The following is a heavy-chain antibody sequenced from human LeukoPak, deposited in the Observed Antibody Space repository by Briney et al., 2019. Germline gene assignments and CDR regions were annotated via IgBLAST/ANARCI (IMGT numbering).Heavy chain of an antibody. CDR3: ARGQNENKWELLSYYFDY. J-gene: IGHJ4*02. V-gene: IGHV4-30-2*01. CDR2: IYHSGST. Sequence: ASETLSLTCAVSGGSISSGGYSWSWIRQPPGKGLEWIGYIYHSGSTYYNPSLKSRVTISVDRSKNQFSLKLSSVTAADTAVYYCARGQNENKWELLSYYFDYWGQGTLVTVSS. CDR1: GGSISSGGYS. D-gene: IGHD1-26*01.